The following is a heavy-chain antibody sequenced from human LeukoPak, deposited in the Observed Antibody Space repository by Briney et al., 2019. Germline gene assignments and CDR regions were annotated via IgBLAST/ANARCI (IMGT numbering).Heavy chain of an antibody. CDR2: IKQDGSEK. V-gene: IGHV3-7*03. J-gene: IGHJ5*01. CDR1: GFTFSSYW. D-gene: IGHD5-24*01. CDR3: AKDLHRDGYINNWFDS. Sequence: GSLRLSCAASGFTFSSYWMSWVRQAPGKGLEWVANIKQDGSEKYYVDSVKGRFTISRDNSKNTLFLQMNSLRAEDTAVYYCAKDLHRDGYINNWFDSWGQGTLVTVSS.